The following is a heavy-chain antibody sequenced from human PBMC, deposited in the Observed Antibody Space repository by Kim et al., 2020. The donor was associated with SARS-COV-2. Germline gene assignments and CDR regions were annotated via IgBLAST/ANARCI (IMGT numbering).Heavy chain of an antibody. CDR3: AREGPNTYYFDY. CDR1: GYTFTSYH. D-gene: IGHD3-16*01. J-gene: IGHJ4*02. V-gene: IGHV1-46*01. CDR2: TNASGRSA. Sequence: ASVKVSCKASGYTFTSYHMHWVRQAPGQGLEWMGFTNASGRSASYPQKFQGRVTMTRDTSTSTVYMELSSLRSEDTAVYYCAREGPNTYYFDYWGQGTLVTVSS.